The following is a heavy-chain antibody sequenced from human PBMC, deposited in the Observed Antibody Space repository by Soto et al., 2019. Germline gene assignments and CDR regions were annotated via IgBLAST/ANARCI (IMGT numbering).Heavy chain of an antibody. J-gene: IGHJ4*02. CDR2: TNAGNGNT. CDR1: GYTFTSYA. D-gene: IGHD6-19*01. V-gene: IGHV1-3*01. CDR3: ASPISSGFVDY. Sequence: QVQLVQSGAEVKKPGASVKVSCKASGYTFTSYAMHWVRQAPGQRLEWMGWTNAGNGNTKYSQKFQGRVTITRDTSASTAYMELSSLRSEDTAVYYCASPISSGFVDYWGQGTLVTVSS.